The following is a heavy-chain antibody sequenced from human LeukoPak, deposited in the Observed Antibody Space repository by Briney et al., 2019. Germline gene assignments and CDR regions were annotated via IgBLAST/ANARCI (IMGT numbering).Heavy chain of an antibody. CDR2: IYSDNT. Sequence: GGSLRLSCTVSGFTVSSNSMSWVRQAPGKGLEWVSFIYSDNTHYSDSVKGRFTISRDNSKNTLYLQMDSLRAEDTAVYYCARRAGAYSHPYDYWGQGTLVTVSS. D-gene: IGHD4/OR15-4a*01. CDR3: ARRAGAYSHPYDY. V-gene: IGHV3-53*01. J-gene: IGHJ4*02. CDR1: GFTVSSNS.